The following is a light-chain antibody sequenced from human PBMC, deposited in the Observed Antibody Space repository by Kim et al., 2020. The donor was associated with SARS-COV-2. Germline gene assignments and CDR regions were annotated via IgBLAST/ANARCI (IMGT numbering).Light chain of an antibody. Sequence: LSLSPGERATLSCRASQSVSSYLVWYQHKPGQAPRLLIYDASDRATGIPARFSGSGSGTDFTLTISSLEPEDSAVYYCQQRTDRLFGQGTRLEIK. J-gene: IGKJ5*01. V-gene: IGKV3-11*01. CDR2: DAS. CDR3: QQRTDRL. CDR1: QSVSSY.